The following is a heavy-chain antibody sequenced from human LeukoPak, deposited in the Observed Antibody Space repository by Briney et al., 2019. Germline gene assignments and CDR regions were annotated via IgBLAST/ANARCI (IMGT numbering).Heavy chain of an antibody. CDR1: GGTFSSYA. CDR3: ASRLYYCSSTSCYGDYFDY. D-gene: IGHD2-2*01. V-gene: IGHV1-69*04. J-gene: IGHJ4*02. CDR2: IIPILGIA. Sequence: ASVKVSCKASGGTFSSYAISWVRQAPGQGLEWMGRIIPILGIANYAQKFQGRVTITADKSTSTAYMELSSLRSEDTAVYYCASRLYYCSSTSCYGDYFDYWGQGTLVTVSS.